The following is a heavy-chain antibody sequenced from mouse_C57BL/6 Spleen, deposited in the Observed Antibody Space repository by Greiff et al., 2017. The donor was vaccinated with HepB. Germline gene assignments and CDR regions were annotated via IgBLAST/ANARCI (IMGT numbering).Heavy chain of an antibody. V-gene: IGHV5-16*01. J-gene: IGHJ4*01. D-gene: IGHD1-1*01. CDR1: GFTFSDYY. CDR2: INYDGSST. Sequence: EVKVEESEGGLVQPGSSMKLSCTASGFTFSDYYMAWVRQVPEKGLEWVANINYDGSSTYYLDSLKSRFIISRDNAKNILYLQMSSLKSEDTATYYCARVPTTGDAMDYWGQGTSVTVSS. CDR3: ARVPTTGDAMDY.